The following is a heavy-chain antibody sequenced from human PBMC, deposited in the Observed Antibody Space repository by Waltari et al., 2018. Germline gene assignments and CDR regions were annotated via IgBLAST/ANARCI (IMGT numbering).Heavy chain of an antibody. CDR2: INQDGSDT. V-gene: IGHV3-7*01. J-gene: IGHJ6*02. D-gene: IGHD5-18*01. CDR3: ATTLFRTQRGDGVDV. Sequence: EVHVVESGGGLVQPGGSLRLSCAASGFTFHSFWMSWVRQVPGKGLEWVASINQDGSDTYYVDSVKGRFIISRDNAENSLFLQMSSLSAEDTAVYSCATTLFRTQRGDGVDVWGQGTTVIVSS. CDR1: GFTFHSFW.